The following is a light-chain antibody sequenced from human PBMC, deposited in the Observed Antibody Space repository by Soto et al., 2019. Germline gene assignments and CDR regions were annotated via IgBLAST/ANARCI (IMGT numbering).Light chain of an antibody. J-gene: IGLJ1*01. CDR2: DVT. Sequence: QSALTQPASVSGSPGQSIAISCTGTSSDVGAYNYVSWYQHHPGQAPKLMIYDVTNRPAGVSNRFSGSKSGNTASLTISWLQADDEADYYCSSYTSSYTYVFGTGTKLTVL. CDR3: SSYTSSYTYV. CDR1: SSDVGAYNY. V-gene: IGLV2-14*03.